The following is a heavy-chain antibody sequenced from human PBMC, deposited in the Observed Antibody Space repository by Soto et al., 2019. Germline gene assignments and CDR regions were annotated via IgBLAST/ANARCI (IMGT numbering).Heavy chain of an antibody. V-gene: IGHV1-46*01. D-gene: IGHD2-15*01. J-gene: IGHJ6*02. Sequence: ASVKVSCKASGYTFTSYYMHWVRQAPGQGLEWMGIINPSGGSTSYAQKFQGRVTMTRDTSTSTVYMELSSLRSEDTAVYYCARDWYCSGGSCHPSQTTYYYYGMDVWGQGTTVTVS. CDR1: GYTFTSYY. CDR3: ARDWYCSGGSCHPSQTTYYYYGMDV. CDR2: INPSGGST.